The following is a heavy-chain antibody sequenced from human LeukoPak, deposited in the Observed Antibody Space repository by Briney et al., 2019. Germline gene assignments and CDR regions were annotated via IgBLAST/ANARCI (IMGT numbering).Heavy chain of an antibody. Sequence: GGSLRLSCAASGFTFSSYAMSWVRQAPGKGLEWVSAISGSGGSTYYADSVKGRFTISRDNSKNTLYLQMNSLRAEDTAVYYCARDRRYCSGGSCSHWYFDLWGRGTLVTVSS. V-gene: IGHV3-23*01. CDR3: ARDRRYCSGGSCSHWYFDL. CDR1: GFTFSSYA. D-gene: IGHD2-15*01. CDR2: ISGSGGST. J-gene: IGHJ2*01.